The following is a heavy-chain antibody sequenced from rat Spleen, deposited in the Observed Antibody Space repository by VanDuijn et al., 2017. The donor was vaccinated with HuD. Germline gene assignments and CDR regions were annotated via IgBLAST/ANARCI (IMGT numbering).Heavy chain of an antibody. CDR1: GFTFNDYN. CDR3: ARHNSGYWYFDY. D-gene: IGHD4-3*01. V-gene: IGHV5-7*01. CDR2: ISYDGSST. Sequence: EVQLVESGGGLVQPGRSLKLSCAASGFTFNDYNMAWVRQAPKKGLEWVATISYDGSSTYYRDSVKGRFTISRDNAKSTLYLQIDSLRSEDTATYYCARHNSGYWYFDYWGQGVMFTVSS. J-gene: IGHJ2*01.